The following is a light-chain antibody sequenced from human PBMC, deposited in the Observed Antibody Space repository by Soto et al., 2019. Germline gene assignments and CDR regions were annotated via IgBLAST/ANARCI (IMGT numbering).Light chain of an antibody. Sequence: QSALTQPRSVSGSPGQSVTISCTGTNSDVGTYNYVSWYQQHPGKAPKLIIYDVTKRPSGVPDRFSGYKSGNTASLIISGLQAADEAEYYCCCCSYAGSSSFRVLFGGGTKLTVL. V-gene: IGLV2-11*01. CDR3: CSYAGSSSFRVL. J-gene: IGLJ2*01. CDR1: NSDVGTYNY. CDR2: DVT.